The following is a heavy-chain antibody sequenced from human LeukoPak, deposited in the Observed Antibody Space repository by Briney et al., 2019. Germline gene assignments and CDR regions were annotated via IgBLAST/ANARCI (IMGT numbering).Heavy chain of an antibody. Sequence: PSETLSLTCTVSGYSISSGYYWGWIRQPPGKGLEWIGSIYYSGSTYYNPSLKSRVTISVDTSKNQFSLKLSSVTAADTAVYYCARDLRDYGDYGGEFDPWGQGTLVTVSS. V-gene: IGHV4-38-2*02. CDR1: GYSISSGYY. J-gene: IGHJ5*02. CDR2: IYYSGST. CDR3: ARDLRDYGDYGGEFDP. D-gene: IGHD4-17*01.